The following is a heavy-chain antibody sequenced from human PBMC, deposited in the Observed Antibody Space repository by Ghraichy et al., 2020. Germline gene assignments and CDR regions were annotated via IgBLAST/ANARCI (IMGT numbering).Heavy chain of an antibody. CDR1: GFTFSSYW. V-gene: IGHV3-74*01. CDR2: IYNDGSIT. J-gene: IGHJ2*01. D-gene: IGHD6-13*01. CDR3: TRAEKYTSTNYWYFDV. Sequence: GGSLRLSCAASGFTFSSYWMHWVRQAPGEGLVWVSRIYNDGSITDYAESVKGRFSISRDNAKNTVYLHMDSLRAEDTAMYYCTRAEKYTSTNYWYFDVWGRGALVTVSS.